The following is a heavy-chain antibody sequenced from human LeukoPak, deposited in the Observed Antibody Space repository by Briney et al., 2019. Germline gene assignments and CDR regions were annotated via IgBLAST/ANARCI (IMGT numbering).Heavy chain of an antibody. V-gene: IGHV3-7*01. CDR1: GFTFSNYW. CDR2: IKQDGSEK. Sequence: GGSLRLSCAASGFTFSNYWMNWVRQAPGKGLEWVANIKQDGSEKYYVDSVKGRFTISRDNAKSSLYLQMDSLRAEDTAVYYCARDPYSGNYGAYYYYYMDVWGKGTTVTISS. CDR3: ARDPYSGNYGAYYYYYMDV. J-gene: IGHJ6*03. D-gene: IGHD1-26*01.